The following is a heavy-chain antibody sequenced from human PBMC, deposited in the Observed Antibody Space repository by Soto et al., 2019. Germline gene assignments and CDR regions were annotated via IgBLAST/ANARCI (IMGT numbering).Heavy chain of an antibody. CDR2: INNDGSSK. V-gene: IGHV3-74*01. CDR3: ARDQPRYAFDI. J-gene: IGHJ3*02. Sequence: PGGSLRLSCAASGFTFSTYWMHWVRQDPGKGLVGVSHINNDGSSKSYADSVKGRFTISRDNAKNTLYLQMNSLRAEDTAVYYCARDQPRYAFDIWGQGTMVTVSS. CDR1: GFTFSTYW.